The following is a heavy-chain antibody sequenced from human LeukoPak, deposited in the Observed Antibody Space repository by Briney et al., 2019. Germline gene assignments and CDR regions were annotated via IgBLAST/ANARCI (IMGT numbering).Heavy chain of an antibody. J-gene: IGHJ4*02. CDR2: ISGSGGSI. V-gene: IGHV3-48*03. Sequence: GGSLTLSCAVSGFTFIIYDVKWVRQATEEGLEWLSYISGSGGSIYYRDSVKGRFTISRDNAKISMYLQMNSLRAENTAVYYCSIARIIGDYWGQGALVTVSS. D-gene: IGHD3-3*01. CDR3: SIARIIGDY. CDR1: GFTFIIYD.